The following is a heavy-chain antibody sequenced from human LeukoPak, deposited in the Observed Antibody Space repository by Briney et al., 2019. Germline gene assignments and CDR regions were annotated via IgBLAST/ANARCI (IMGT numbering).Heavy chain of an antibody. CDR3: ASRKLGNDY. V-gene: IGHV4-59*01. Sequence: SETLSLTCTISGGSFSDYYWSWIRQSPGKGLEWIGYIYHTGSTSYSPSLKSRVTISADTSQNQISLKLSSVTAADTAVYYCASRKLGNDYWGQGTLVTVSS. D-gene: IGHD7-27*01. J-gene: IGHJ4*02. CDR2: IYHTGST. CDR1: GGSFSDYY.